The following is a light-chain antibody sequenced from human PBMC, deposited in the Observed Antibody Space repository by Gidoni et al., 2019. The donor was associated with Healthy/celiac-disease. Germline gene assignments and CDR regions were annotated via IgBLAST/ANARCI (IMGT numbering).Light chain of an antibody. CDR1: QRVSSY. J-gene: IGKJ4*01. CDR3: QQRSNWPLT. V-gene: IGKV3-11*01. Sequence: EIVLPQSPSTLSLSPGERATLSCRASQRVSSYLAWYQQKPGQAPRLLIYDASNRATGIPARFSGSGSGTDFTPTISSLEPEDFAVYYCQQRSNWPLTFGGGTKVEIK. CDR2: DAS.